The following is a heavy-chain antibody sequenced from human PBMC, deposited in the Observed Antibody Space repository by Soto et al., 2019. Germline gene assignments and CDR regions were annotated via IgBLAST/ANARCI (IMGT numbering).Heavy chain of an antibody. J-gene: IGHJ6*02. CDR1: GGSFSGYY. CDR2: INHSGST. Sequence: SETLSLTCAVYGGSFSGYYWSWIRQPPGKGLEWIGEINHSGSTNYNPSLKSRVTISVDTSKNQFSLKLSSVTAADTAVYYCARKRGRYRYGLRQHYSHYGMDVRGQGITVTVSS. CDR3: ARKRGRYRYGLRQHYSHYGMDV. V-gene: IGHV4-34*01. D-gene: IGHD5-18*01.